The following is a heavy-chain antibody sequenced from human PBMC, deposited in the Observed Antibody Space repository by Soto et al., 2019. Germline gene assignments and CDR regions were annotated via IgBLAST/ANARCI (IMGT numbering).Heavy chain of an antibody. CDR2: ISSSSSYI. Sequence: GSLRLSCAASGFTFSSYSMNWVRQAPGKGLEWVSSISSSSSYIYYADSVKGRFTISRDNAKNSLYLQMNSLRAEDTAVYYCAREDYDSSGYYLDAFDIWGQGTMVTVSS. V-gene: IGHV3-21*04. CDR3: AREDYDSSGYYLDAFDI. CDR1: GFTFSSYS. J-gene: IGHJ3*02. D-gene: IGHD3-22*01.